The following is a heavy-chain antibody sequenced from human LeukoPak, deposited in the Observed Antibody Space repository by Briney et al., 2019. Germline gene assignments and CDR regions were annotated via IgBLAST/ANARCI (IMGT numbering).Heavy chain of an antibody. CDR3: AKVWVVVITTSAPFDY. Sequence: GGSLSLSCVASGFTFSSYAMSWVRQAPGKGLEWVSAISGSGGSTYYADSVKGRFTISRDNSKNTLYLQMNSLRAEDTAVYYCAKVWVVVITTSAPFDYWGQGTLVAVSS. V-gene: IGHV3-23*01. CDR1: GFTFSSYA. CDR2: ISGSGGST. D-gene: IGHD3-22*01. J-gene: IGHJ4*02.